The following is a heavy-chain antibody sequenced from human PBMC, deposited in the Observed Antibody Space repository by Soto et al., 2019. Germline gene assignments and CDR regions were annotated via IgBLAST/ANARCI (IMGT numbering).Heavy chain of an antibody. J-gene: IGHJ5*02. CDR1: GYTFTSYD. D-gene: IGHD3-3*01. V-gene: IGHV1-8*01. CDR2: MNPNSGNT. CDR3: ARGITIFGVVDP. Sequence: QVQLVQSGAEVKKPGASVKVSCKASGYTFTSYDINWVRQATGHGLEWMGWMNPNSGNTGYAQKFQGRVTMTRTTSISTAYMELSSLRSEDTAVYYCARGITIFGVVDPGGQGTLVTVSS.